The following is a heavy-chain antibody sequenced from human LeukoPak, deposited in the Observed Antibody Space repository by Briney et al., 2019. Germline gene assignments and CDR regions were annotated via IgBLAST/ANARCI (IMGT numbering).Heavy chain of an antibody. Sequence: SETLSLTCTVSGGSISSGDYYWSWIRQPPGKGLEWIGYIYYSWSTYYNPSLKSRVTISVDTSKNQFSLKLSSVTAADTAVYYCARDLADEYYFDYWGQGTLVTVSS. CDR3: ARDLADEYYFDY. J-gene: IGHJ4*02. V-gene: IGHV4-30-4*08. CDR2: IYYSWST. CDR1: GGSISSGDYY.